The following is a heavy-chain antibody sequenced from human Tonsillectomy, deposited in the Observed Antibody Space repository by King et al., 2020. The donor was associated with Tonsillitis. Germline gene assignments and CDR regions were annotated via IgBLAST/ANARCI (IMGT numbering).Heavy chain of an antibody. CDR3: ARISGWYSGYFQH. Sequence: QLQESGPGLVKPSETLSLTCTVSGGSISSYYWSWIRQPPGKGLEWIGYIYYSGSTNYNPSLKSRVTISVHTSKNQFSLKLSSVTAADTAVYYCARISGWYSGYFQHWGQGTLVTVSS. CDR2: IYYSGST. D-gene: IGHD6-19*01. V-gene: IGHV4-59*01. J-gene: IGHJ1*01. CDR1: GGSISSYY.